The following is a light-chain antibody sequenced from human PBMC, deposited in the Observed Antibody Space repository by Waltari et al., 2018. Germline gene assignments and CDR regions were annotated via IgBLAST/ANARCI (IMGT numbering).Light chain of an antibody. CDR1: SSNIGTNS. V-gene: IGLV1-44*01. CDR2: ANN. J-gene: IGLJ3*02. CDR3: AAWDDSRDGHWV. Sequence: QSVLTQSPSASGTPGQRVTISCSGSSSNIGTNSVSWFQRVPGTAPKLPIHANNQRPAGVPDRFSGSKSGTSASLAISGLQSEDEADYFCAAWDDSRDGHWVFGGGTSLTVL.